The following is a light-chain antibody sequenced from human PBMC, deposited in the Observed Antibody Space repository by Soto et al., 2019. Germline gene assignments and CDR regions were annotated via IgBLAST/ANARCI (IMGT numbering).Light chain of an antibody. CDR1: SSNIGAGYD. CDR2: GNS. Sequence: QSVLTQPPSVYGAPEQRVTISCTGSSSNIGAGYDVHWYQQLPGTAPKILIYGNSNRPSGVPDRFSGSKSGTSASLAITGLQAEDEADYYCQSYDSSLSVVFGGGTKVTVL. J-gene: IGLJ2*01. CDR3: QSYDSSLSVV. V-gene: IGLV1-40*01.